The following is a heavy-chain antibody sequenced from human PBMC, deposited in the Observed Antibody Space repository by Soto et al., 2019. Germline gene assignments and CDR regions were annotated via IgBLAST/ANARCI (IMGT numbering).Heavy chain of an antibody. J-gene: IGHJ4*02. Sequence: SETLSLTCAVYGGSFSGYYWSWIRQPPGKGLEWIGEINHSGSTNYNPSLKSRVTISVDTSKNQFSLKLSSVTAADTAVYYCARVSTIAAAGVAVSLNFDYWGQGTMVTVSS. CDR3: ARVSTIAAAGVAVSLNFDY. CDR1: GGSFSGYY. D-gene: IGHD6-13*01. V-gene: IGHV4-34*01. CDR2: INHSGST.